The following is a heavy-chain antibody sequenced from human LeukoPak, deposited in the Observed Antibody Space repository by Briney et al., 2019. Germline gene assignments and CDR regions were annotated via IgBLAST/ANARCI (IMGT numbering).Heavy chain of an antibody. D-gene: IGHD3-10*01. J-gene: IGHJ4*02. Sequence: ASVKVSCKASGYTSTGYYMHWVRQAPGQGLEWMGWISGYNGNTNYAQKFQGRVTMTTDTSTSTVYMELRSLRSDDTAVYYCARDDNYGSGQPDDWGQGTLVTVSS. CDR1: GYTSTGYY. V-gene: IGHV1-18*04. CDR2: ISGYNGNT. CDR3: ARDDNYGSGQPDD.